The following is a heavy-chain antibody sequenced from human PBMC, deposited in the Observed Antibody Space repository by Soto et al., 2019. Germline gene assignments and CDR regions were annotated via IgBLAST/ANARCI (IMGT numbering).Heavy chain of an antibody. Sequence: SETLSLTCTVSGGSISSYYWSWIRQPPGKGLEWIGYISYSGSTNYNPSLKSRVTISVDTSKNQFSLKLSSVTAADTAVYYCAKLSRAVVAIWGQGTLVTVSS. CDR1: GGSISSYY. J-gene: IGHJ4*02. D-gene: IGHD3-22*01. CDR3: AKLSRAVVAI. CDR2: ISYSGST. V-gene: IGHV4-59*08.